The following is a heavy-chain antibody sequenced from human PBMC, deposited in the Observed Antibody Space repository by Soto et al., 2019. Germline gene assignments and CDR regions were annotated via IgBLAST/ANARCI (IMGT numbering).Heavy chain of an antibody. V-gene: IGHV1-18*01. J-gene: IGHJ4*02. Sequence: QVQLVQSGAEVKKPGASVKVSCKASGYTFTSYGISWVRQAPGQGLEWMGWISAYSGNTNYAQKLQGRVTMTTDTATSTAYMELRSLRSDDTAVYYCARGLAYYDIVTGYVSDYWGQGTLVTVSS. CDR3: ARGLAYYDIVTGYVSDY. CDR1: GYTFTSYG. CDR2: ISAYSGNT. D-gene: IGHD3-9*01.